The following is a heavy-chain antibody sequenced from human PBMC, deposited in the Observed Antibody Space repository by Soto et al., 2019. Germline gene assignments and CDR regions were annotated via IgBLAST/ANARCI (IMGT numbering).Heavy chain of an antibody. V-gene: IGHV3-23*01. J-gene: IGHJ4*02. Sequence: GGSLRLSCAASGFTFSSYAMSWVRQAPGKGLEWVSAISGSGGSTYYADSVKGRFTISRDNSKNTLYLQMNSLRAEDTAVYYCANYPFSYSSGWYEFDYWGQGTLVTVSS. D-gene: IGHD6-19*01. CDR2: ISGSGGST. CDR3: ANYPFSYSSGWYEFDY. CDR1: GFTFSSYA.